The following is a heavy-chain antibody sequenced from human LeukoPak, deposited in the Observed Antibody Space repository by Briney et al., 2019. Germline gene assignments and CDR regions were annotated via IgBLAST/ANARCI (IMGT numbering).Heavy chain of an antibody. V-gene: IGHV4-59*08. Sequence: PSETLSLTCTVSGGSISSYYWSWIRQPPGKGLEWIGYIYYSGSTNYNPSLKSRVTISVDTSKNQFSLKLSSGTAADTAVYYCARHYDSSGYYSTRAFDIRGQGTMVTVSS. D-gene: IGHD3-22*01. CDR1: GGSISSYY. CDR2: IYYSGST. J-gene: IGHJ3*02. CDR3: ARHYDSSGYYSTRAFDI.